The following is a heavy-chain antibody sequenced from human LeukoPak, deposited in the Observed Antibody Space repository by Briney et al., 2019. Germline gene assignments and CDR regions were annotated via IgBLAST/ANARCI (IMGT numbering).Heavy chain of an antibody. D-gene: IGHD2-15*01. J-gene: IGHJ6*02. CDR3: TTDCSGGSCYWRGYYYYHYGMDV. CDR1: GFTFSNAW. Sequence: GGSLRLSCAASGFTFSNAWMSWVRQAPGKGLEWVGRIKSKTDGGTTDYATPVKGRFTISRDDSKNTLYLQMNSLKTEDTAVYYCTTDCSGGSCYWRGYYYYHYGMDVWGQGTTVTVSS. V-gene: IGHV3-15*01. CDR2: IKSKTDGGTT.